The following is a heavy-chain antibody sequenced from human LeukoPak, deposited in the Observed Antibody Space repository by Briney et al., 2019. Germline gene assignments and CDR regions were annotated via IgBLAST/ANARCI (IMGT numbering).Heavy chain of an antibody. CDR3: ARVRYRLAETYIDY. Sequence: ASVKVSCKASGYTFNTYDIDWVRQAPGQGLEWMGWVSGYNGNTNFAQKVQGRVTMTIDTSTSTAYMELRSLRSDDTAVYYCARVRYRLAETYIDYWGQGTLVTVSS. V-gene: IGHV1-18*01. CDR1: GYTFNTYD. J-gene: IGHJ4*02. D-gene: IGHD3-16*01. CDR2: VSGYNGNT.